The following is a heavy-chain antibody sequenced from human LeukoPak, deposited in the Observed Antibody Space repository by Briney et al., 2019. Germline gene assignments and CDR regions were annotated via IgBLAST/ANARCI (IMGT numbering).Heavy chain of an antibody. V-gene: IGHV4-59*01. CDR1: GGSISSYY. CDR3: AGERGALGFDY. Sequence: PSETLSLTCTVSGGSISSYYWSWIRQPPGKELEWIGYIYYSGSTNYNPSLKSRVTMSVDTSKNQFSLKLSSVTAADTAVYYCAGERGALGFDYWGQGTLVTVSS. J-gene: IGHJ4*02. CDR2: IYYSGST. D-gene: IGHD1-26*01.